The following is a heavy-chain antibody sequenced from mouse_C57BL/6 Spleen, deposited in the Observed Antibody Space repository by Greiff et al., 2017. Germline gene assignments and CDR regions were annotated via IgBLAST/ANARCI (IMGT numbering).Heavy chain of an antibody. V-gene: IGHV3-6*01. Sequence: DVKLQESGPGLVKPSQSLSLTCSVTGYSITSGYYWNWIRQFPGNKLEWMGYISYDGSNNYNPSLKNRISITRDTSKNQFFLKLNSVTTEDTATYYCARRGYYGSSYWYFDVWGTGTTVTVSS. D-gene: IGHD1-1*01. CDR3: ARRGYYGSSYWYFDV. CDR2: ISYDGSN. J-gene: IGHJ1*03. CDR1: GYSITSGYY.